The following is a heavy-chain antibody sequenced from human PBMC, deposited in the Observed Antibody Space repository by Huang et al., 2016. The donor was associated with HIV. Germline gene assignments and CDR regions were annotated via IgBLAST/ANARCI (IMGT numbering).Heavy chain of an antibody. CDR3: ARGGTYSGWWQDY. D-gene: IGHD6-19*01. V-gene: IGHV3-7*01. Sequence: EVQLVESGGGLVQPGGSLRLSCVASGFTFSSYWMGWVRQGPGKGLEWVANIKQDGSEKYYVDSVKGRFTISRDNAKNSLYLQMNSLRAEDTAVYYCARGGTYSGWWQDYWGQGTLVTVSS. CDR2: IKQDGSEK. CDR1: GFTFSSYW. J-gene: IGHJ4*02.